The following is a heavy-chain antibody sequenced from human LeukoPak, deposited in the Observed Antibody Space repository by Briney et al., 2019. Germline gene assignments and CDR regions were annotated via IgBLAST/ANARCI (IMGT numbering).Heavy chain of an antibody. CDR2: ISAYNGNT. CDR1: GYTFTSYG. J-gene: IGHJ4*02. D-gene: IGHD1-1*01. V-gene: IGHV1-18*01. Sequence: ASVKVSCKASGYTFTSYGISWVRQAPGQGLEWMGWISAYNGNTNYAQKLQGRVTMTRDMSTSTVYMELSSLRSEDTAVYYCARDSPTGKAFDYWGQGTLVTVSS. CDR3: ARDSPTGKAFDY.